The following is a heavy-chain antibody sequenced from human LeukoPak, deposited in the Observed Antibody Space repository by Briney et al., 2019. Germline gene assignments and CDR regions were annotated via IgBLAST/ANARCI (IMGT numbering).Heavy chain of an antibody. CDR2: ISSSGSTI. J-gene: IGHJ4*02. V-gene: IGHV3-48*03. Sequence: GGSLRLSCAASGFTFSSYEMNWVRQAPGKGLEWVSYISSSGSTIYYADSVKGRFTISRDNAKNSLYLQMNSLRAEDTAVYYCARGADSGYSSDNWGQGALVTVSS. D-gene: IGHD3-9*01. CDR3: ARGADSGYSSDN. CDR1: GFTFSSYE.